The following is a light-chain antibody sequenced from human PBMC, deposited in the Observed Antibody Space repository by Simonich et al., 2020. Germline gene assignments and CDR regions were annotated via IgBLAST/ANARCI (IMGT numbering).Light chain of an antibody. CDR3: CSYAGSSTVV. CDR1: SSDVGSYNL. J-gene: IGLJ2*01. CDR2: ESR. V-gene: IGLV2-23*01. Sequence: QSALTQPASVSGAPGQSITISCTGTSSDVGSYNLVSWYQQHPGKAPKLMIYESRKRPSGVSNRFSGSKSGNTASLTISGLQAEDEADYYCCSYAGSSTVVFGGGTKLTVL.